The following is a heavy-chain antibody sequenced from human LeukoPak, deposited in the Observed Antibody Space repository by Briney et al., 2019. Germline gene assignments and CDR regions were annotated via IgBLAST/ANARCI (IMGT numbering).Heavy chain of an antibody. CDR3: ARPGEYCSGGSCPFDN. J-gene: IGHJ4*02. CDR2: ISSSGNTI. Sequence: GGSLRLSCAASGFTFSRYGMNWVRQAPGKGLEWVSYISSSGNTIYYADSVKGRFTISRDNAKNALYLQMNSLRAEDTAVYYCARPGEYCSGGSCPFDNWGQGTLVTVSS. CDR1: GFTFSRYG. V-gene: IGHV3-48*03. D-gene: IGHD2-15*01.